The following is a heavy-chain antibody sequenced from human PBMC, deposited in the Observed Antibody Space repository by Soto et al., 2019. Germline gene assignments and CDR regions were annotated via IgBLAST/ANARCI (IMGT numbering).Heavy chain of an antibody. CDR1: GFSLNKDKVG. J-gene: IGHJ4*02. V-gene: IGHV2-26*02. D-gene: IGHD5-12*01. CDR3: ARISRYGYDFDY. Sequence: SAPALVTPTETLTLTCTVSGFSLNKDKVGVSWIRQPPGKALEWLAHIFSNDERSYSTSLKSSLTISRDTSKSQVVLIMTNLDPVDTATYYCARISRYGYDFDYWGQGTLVPVSS. CDR2: IFSNDER.